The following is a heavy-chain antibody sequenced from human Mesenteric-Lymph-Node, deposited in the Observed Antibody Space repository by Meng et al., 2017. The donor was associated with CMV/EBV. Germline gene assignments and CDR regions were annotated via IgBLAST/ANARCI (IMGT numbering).Heavy chain of an antibody. V-gene: IGHV3-23*03. Sequence: FTFSSYAMSWVRQAQGKGLEWVSVIYSGGSSTYYADSVKGRFTISRDNSKNTLYLQMNSLRAEDTAVYYCAKDRILGYCSSTSCGGGYWGQGTLVTVSS. D-gene: IGHD2-2*01. CDR2: IYSGGSST. J-gene: IGHJ4*02. CDR1: FTFSSYA. CDR3: AKDRILGYCSSTSCGGGY.